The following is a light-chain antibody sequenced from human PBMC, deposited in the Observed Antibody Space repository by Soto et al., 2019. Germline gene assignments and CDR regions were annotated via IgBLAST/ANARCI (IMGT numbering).Light chain of an antibody. CDR2: GNT. CDR1: SSNIGAGYD. V-gene: IGLV1-40*01. CDR3: QSYDSSLSGWL. J-gene: IGLJ2*01. Sequence: QSVLTQPPSVSGAPGQRVTISCTGISSNIGAGYDVHWYQQLPGTAPKLLVHGNTDRPSGVPDRFSGSKSGTSASLAITGLQAEDEADYYCQSYDSSLSGWLFGGGTKVTVL.